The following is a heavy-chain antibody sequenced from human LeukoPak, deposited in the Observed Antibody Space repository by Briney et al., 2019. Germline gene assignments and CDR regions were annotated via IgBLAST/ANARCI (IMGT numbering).Heavy chain of an antibody. Sequence: GGSLRLSCAASGFTFSSYSMNWVRQAPGKGLEWVSSISSSSSYIYYADSVKGRFTISRDNAKNSLYLQMNSLRAEDTAVYYCARDRLVVHQPHTVDYYYYMDVWGKGTTVTVSS. D-gene: IGHD2-2*01. CDR3: ARDRLVVHQPHTVDYYYYMDV. CDR1: GFTFSSYS. CDR2: ISSSSSYI. V-gene: IGHV3-21*01. J-gene: IGHJ6*03.